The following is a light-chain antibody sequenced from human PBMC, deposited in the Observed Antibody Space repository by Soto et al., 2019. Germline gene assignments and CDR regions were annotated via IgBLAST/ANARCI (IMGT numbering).Light chain of an antibody. CDR2: GAS. CDR3: QQYGTPRSVT. CDR1: QSVDSNY. Sequence: EIVLTKSPGTLSLSPGEEATLSCRASQSVDSNYLAWYQQKPGQTPRLIIYGASGRADGIPHRFSGSGFGTDFTLTISKVEPEDFAVYYCQQYGTPRSVTFGQGTRLENK. V-gene: IGKV3-20*01. J-gene: IGKJ5*01.